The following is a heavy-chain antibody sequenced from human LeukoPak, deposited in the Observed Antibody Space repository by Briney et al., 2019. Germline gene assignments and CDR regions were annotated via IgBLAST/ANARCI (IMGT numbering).Heavy chain of an antibody. J-gene: IGHJ5*02. V-gene: IGHV5-51*01. CDR2: IYPDDSNS. CDR1: GYSFTKYW. Sequence: GESLKISCKGSGYSFTKYWIAWVRQMPGKELEWMRIIYPDDSNSRYSPSFQGPVTFSADKSINSVYLQWSSLKAPDTSIYYRARQRADGFKNWFDPWGQGTLVTVSS. CDR3: ARQRADGFKNWFDP. D-gene: IGHD6-25*01.